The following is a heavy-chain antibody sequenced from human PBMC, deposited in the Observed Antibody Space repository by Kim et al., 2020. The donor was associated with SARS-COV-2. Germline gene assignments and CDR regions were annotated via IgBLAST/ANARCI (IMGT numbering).Heavy chain of an antibody. CDR3: ARDWGMTTVTTWYFDY. J-gene: IGHJ4*02. D-gene: IGHD4-17*01. CDR2: ISYDGSNK. Sequence: GGSLRLSCAASGFTFSSYAMHWVRQAPGKGLEWVAVISYDGSNKYYADSVKGRFTISRDNSKNTLYLQMNSLRAEDTAVYYCARDWGMTTVTTWYFDYWGQGTLVTVSS. CDR1: GFTFSSYA. V-gene: IGHV3-30*04.